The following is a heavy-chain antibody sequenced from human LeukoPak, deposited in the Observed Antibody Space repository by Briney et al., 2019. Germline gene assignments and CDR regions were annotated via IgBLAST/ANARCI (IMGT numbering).Heavy chain of an antibody. CDR3: ARSNYYGSGSPDAFDI. D-gene: IGHD3-10*01. Sequence: GASVKVSCKASGYTFTSYYMHWVRQAPGQGLEWMGIINPSGGSTSYAQKFQGRVTMTRDTSTSTVYMELSSLRSEDTAVYYCARSNYYGSGSPDAFDIWGQGTMVTVSS. CDR2: INPSGGST. CDR1: GYTFTSYY. J-gene: IGHJ3*02. V-gene: IGHV1-46*01.